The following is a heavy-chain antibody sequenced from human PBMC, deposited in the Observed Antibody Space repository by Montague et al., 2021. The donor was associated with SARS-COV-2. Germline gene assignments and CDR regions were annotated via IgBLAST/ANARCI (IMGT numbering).Heavy chain of an antibody. Sequence: RTNYNPSLKSRITISVDTSKNQFSLRLTSVTTSDTAVYYCARGRVTRAGFDYWGQGIRVIVAS. D-gene: IGHD2-21*02. CDR2: RT. CDR3: ARGRVTRAGFDY. V-gene: IGHV4-34*13. J-gene: IGHJ4*02.